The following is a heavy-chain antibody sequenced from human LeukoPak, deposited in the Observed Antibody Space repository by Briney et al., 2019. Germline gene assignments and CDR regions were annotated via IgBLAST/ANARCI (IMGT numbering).Heavy chain of an antibody. Sequence: PSETLSLTCTVSGGSISSYYWSWIRQPPGKGLEWIGYIYYSGSTNYNPSLKSRVTISVDTSKNQFSLKLSSATAADTAVYYCARLWGTTFDYWGQGRLVTVSS. J-gene: IGHJ4*02. CDR3: ARLWGTTFDY. CDR2: IYYSGST. V-gene: IGHV4-59*01. D-gene: IGHD3-16*01. CDR1: GGSISSYY.